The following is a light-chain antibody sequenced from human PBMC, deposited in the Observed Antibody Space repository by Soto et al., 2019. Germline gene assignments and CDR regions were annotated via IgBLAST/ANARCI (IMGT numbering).Light chain of an antibody. CDR2: RDA. V-gene: IGLV3-9*01. CDR1: NIGSKS. J-gene: IGLJ1*01. Sequence: SYELTQPLSVSVALGQTARITCGGTNIGSKSVHWYQQKPGQAPVLVIYRDANRPSEIPERFSGSNSGNTATLTIGRAQAGDEAAYYCQVWDSTTASGVFGTGTKLTVL. CDR3: QVWDSTTASGV.